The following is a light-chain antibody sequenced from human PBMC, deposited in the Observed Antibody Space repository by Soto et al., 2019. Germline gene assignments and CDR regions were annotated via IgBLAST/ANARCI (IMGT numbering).Light chain of an antibody. J-gene: IGLJ3*02. CDR2: STK. V-gene: IGLV8-61*01. CDR3: VLYVGSGLWV. CDR1: SGSVSTSYY. Sequence: QTVVTQEPSFSVSPGGTVTLTCGLSSGSVSTSYYPSGYQQTPGQAPRTLIYSTKTRSSGVPDRFSGSILGNKAALTITGAQADDESDYYCVLYVGSGLWVFGGGTKLTVL.